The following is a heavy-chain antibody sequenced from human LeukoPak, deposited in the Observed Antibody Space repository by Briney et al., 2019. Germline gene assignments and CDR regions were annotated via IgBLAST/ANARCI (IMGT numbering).Heavy chain of an antibody. Sequence: PSGTLSLTCGVSGGSISSTDYWSWVRQPPGKGLEWIGEVDHSGSTKYNPALKSRVTISVDKSKNQFSLKLTSVTAADTAVYYCARVLKYCSGISCYRFDPWGQGTLVSVSS. CDR2: VDHSGST. CDR3: ARVLKYCSGISCYRFDP. D-gene: IGHD2-2*01. CDR1: GGSISSTDY. J-gene: IGHJ5*02. V-gene: IGHV4-4*02.